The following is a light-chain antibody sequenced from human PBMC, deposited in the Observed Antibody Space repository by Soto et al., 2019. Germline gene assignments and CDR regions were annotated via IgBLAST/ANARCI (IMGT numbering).Light chain of an antibody. CDR1: QSISRW. CDR3: QQYNNWPPIT. CDR2: DAS. V-gene: IGKV1-5*01. J-gene: IGKJ5*01. Sequence: DIQMTQSPSTLSASVGDTVTITCRASQSISRWLAWYQQKPGKAPKILISDASILENGVPSRFSGTGSGTEFTLTISSLQSEDFAVYYCQQYNNWPPITFGQGTRLEI.